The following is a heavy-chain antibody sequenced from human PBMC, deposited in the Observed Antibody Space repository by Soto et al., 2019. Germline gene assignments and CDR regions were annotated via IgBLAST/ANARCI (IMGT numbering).Heavy chain of an antibody. Sequence: PSETLSLTCTVSGGSISSNYWTWIRQPPGKGLEWIGYIYHSGRTNYNPSLKSRVTISVDTSKNQFSLQLSSVTAADTAVYYCAKGDSTTHGDSFDIWGQGTMVTVSS. D-gene: IGHD6-13*01. V-gene: IGHV4-59*01. J-gene: IGHJ3*02. CDR3: AKGDSTTHGDSFDI. CDR1: GGSISSNY. CDR2: IYHSGRT.